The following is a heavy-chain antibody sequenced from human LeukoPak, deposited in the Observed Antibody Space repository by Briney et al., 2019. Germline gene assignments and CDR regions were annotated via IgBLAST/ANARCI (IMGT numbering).Heavy chain of an antibody. J-gene: IGHJ4*02. V-gene: IGHV3-69-1*01. Sequence: GGSLRLSCAASGFTFSDYYMSWIRQAPGKGLEWVSYISSSSTIYYADSVKGRFTISRDNAKNSLYLQMNSLRAEDTAVYYCARDKNGYFDYWGQGTLVTVSS. D-gene: IGHD1-1*01. CDR2: ISSSSTI. CDR3: ARDKNGYFDY. CDR1: GFTFSDYY.